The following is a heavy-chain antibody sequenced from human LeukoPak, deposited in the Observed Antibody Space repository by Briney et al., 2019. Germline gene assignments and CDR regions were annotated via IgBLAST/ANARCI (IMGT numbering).Heavy chain of an antibody. D-gene: IGHD5-18*01. CDR1: GFTFTNSA. Sequence: GTSVKVSCKASGFTFTNSAVQWVRQARGQRLEWIGWIVVGSGNTNYAQKFQERVTITRDMSTSTAYMELSSLRSEDTAVYYCARAGRIQLWPGDAFDIWGQGTMVTVSS. CDR3: ARAGRIQLWPGDAFDI. J-gene: IGHJ3*02. CDR2: IVVGSGNT. V-gene: IGHV1-58*01.